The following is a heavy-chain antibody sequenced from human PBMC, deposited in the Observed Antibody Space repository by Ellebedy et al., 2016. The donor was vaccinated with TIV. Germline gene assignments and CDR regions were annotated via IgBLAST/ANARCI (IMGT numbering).Heavy chain of an antibody. CDR2: INPSGGST. D-gene: IGHD3-10*01. J-gene: IGHJ4*02. CDR1: GYTFTSYY. CDR3: ARSTVRGKYYFVY. V-gene: IGHV1-46*01. Sequence: AASVKVSCKASGYTFTSYYMHGVRQAPGLGLDWMGIINPSGGSTSYEQKFQGRITETRDPSTSTLYMELSSLRSEDTAVYYCARSTVRGKYYFVYWGQGTLVTVSS.